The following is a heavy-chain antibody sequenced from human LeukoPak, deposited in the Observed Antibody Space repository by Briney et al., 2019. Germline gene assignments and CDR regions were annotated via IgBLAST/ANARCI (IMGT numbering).Heavy chain of an antibody. D-gene: IGHD3-10*01. CDR1: GYTFTGYY. CDR3: ARAGSGSYIPDAFDI. CDR2: INPNSGGT. Sequence: GASVKVSCKASGYTFTGYYMHWVRQAPGQGLEWMGWINPNSGGTNYAQKFQGRVTMTRDTSISTAYMELSGLRSDDTAVYYCARAGSGSYIPDAFDIWGQGTMVTVSS. V-gene: IGHV1-2*02. J-gene: IGHJ3*02.